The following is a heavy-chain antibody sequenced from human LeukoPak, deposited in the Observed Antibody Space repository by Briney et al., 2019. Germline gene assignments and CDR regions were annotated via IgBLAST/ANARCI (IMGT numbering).Heavy chain of an antibody. CDR1: GYTFTGYY. CDR2: INPNSGGT. J-gene: IGHJ1*01. Sequence: ASVKVSCKAFGYTFTGYYIHWVRQAPGQGLEWMGWINPNSGGTNSAQKFQGRVTMTRDTSIITAYMELSRLRSDDTAVYFCARGYYDSSDYEYFQHWGQGTLVTVSS. CDR3: ARGYYDSSDYEYFQH. V-gene: IGHV1-2*02. D-gene: IGHD3-22*01.